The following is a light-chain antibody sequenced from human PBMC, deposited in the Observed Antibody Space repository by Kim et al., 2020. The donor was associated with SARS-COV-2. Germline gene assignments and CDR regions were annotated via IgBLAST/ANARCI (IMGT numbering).Light chain of an antibody. V-gene: IGLV3-19*01. CDR2: GKN. CDR3: NSRDTNDNVV. J-gene: IGLJ2*01. Sequence: SSELTQDPAVSVGLGQTVRITCQGDSLRSYYATWYQQKPGQAPILVIYGKNNRPSGIPDRFSGSSSGNTASLTITGTQAGDAADYYCNSRDTNDNVVFGGGTQLTFL. CDR1: SLRSYY.